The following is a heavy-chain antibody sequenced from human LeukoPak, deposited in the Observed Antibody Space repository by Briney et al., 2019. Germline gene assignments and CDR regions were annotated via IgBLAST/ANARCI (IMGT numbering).Heavy chain of an antibody. CDR3: ARAMSPYGSGSPRPYYGIDV. CDR2: ISSNGGST. Sequence: GGSLRLSCAASGFTFSSYAMHWVRQAPGKGLEYVSAISSNGGSTYYANSVKGRFTISRDNSKNTLYLQMGSLRAEDMAVYYCARAMSPYGSGSPRPYYGIDVWGQGTTVTVSS. V-gene: IGHV3-64*01. J-gene: IGHJ6*02. D-gene: IGHD3-10*01. CDR1: GFTFSSYA.